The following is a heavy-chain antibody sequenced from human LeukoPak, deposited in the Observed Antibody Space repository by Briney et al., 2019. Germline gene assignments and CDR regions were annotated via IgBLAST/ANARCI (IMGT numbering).Heavy chain of an antibody. D-gene: IGHD4-17*01. CDR3: ARGQVYGDYRLDY. V-gene: IGHV4-34*01. Sequence: SSETLSLTCAVYGGSFSGYYWSWIRQPPGKGLEWIGEINHSGSTNYNPSLKSRVTISVDTSKNQFSLKLSSVTAADTAVYYCARGQVYGDYRLDYWGQGTLVTVSS. J-gene: IGHJ4*02. CDR2: INHSGST. CDR1: GGSFSGYY.